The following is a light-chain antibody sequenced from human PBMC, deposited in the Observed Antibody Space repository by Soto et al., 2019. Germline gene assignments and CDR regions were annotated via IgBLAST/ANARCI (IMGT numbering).Light chain of an antibody. V-gene: IGLV2-23*02. CDR3: CSYAGSSTFPYV. J-gene: IGLJ1*01. CDR1: SSDVGSYNL. CDR2: EVS. Sequence: QSALTQPASVSGSPGQSITISCTGTSSDVGSYNLVSWYQHHPGKAPKLMIYEVSKRPSGVSNRFSGSKSGNTASLTISGLLAEDEADYYCCSYAGSSTFPYVFGTGTKVTVL.